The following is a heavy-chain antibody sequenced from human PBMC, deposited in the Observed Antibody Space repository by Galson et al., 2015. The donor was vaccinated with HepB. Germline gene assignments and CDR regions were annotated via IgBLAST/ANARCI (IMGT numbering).Heavy chain of an antibody. D-gene: IGHD3-22*01. J-gene: IGHJ4*02. Sequence: SVKVSCKASGVTFNSYAISWVRQAPGQGLEWMGGIIPIFGTANYAQKFQGRVTITADESTSTAYMELSSLRSEDTAVYYCAREEALDYYDSSGYYGVDYWGQGTLVTVSS. CDR1: GVTFNSYA. CDR2: IIPIFGTA. CDR3: AREEALDYYDSSGYYGVDY. V-gene: IGHV1-69*13.